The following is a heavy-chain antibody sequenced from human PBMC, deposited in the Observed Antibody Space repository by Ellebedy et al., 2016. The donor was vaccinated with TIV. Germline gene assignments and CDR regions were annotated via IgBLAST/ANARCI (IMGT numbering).Heavy chain of an antibody. D-gene: IGHD6-13*01. V-gene: IGHV4-59*01. CDR1: GGSISSYY. CDR2: IYYRGST. CDR3: AREGIAAARAFDI. J-gene: IGHJ3*02. Sequence: SETLSLTCTVSGGSISSYYWSWIRQPPGKGLEWIGYIYYRGSTNYNPSLKSRVTISVDTSKNQFSLKLNSVTAADTAVYYCAREGIAAARAFDIWGQGTMVTVSS.